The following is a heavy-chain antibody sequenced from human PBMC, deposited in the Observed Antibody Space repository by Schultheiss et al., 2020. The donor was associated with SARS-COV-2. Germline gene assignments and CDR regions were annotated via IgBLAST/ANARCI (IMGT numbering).Heavy chain of an antibody. Sequence: SETLSLTCTFSGGSISSGGYYWSWIRQHPGKGLEWIGYIYYSGSTYYNPSLKSLVTISVDTSKNQFSLKLSSVTAADTAVYYCARGFGAEDAFDIWGQGTMVTVSS. CDR3: ARGFGAEDAFDI. J-gene: IGHJ3*02. D-gene: IGHD3-3*01. CDR1: GGSISSGGYY. CDR2: IYYSGST. V-gene: IGHV4-31*01.